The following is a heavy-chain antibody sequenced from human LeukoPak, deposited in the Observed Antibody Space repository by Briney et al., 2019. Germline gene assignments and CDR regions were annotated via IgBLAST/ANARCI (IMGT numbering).Heavy chain of an antibody. V-gene: IGHV1-18*01. CDR2: ISAYNGNA. D-gene: IGHD6-6*01. CDR1: GYTFTSYG. CDR3: ARDLEYSSTWGLQH. J-gene: IGHJ1*01. Sequence: ASVKVSCKASGYTFTSYGISWVRQAPGQGLEWMGWISAYNGNANYAQKLQGRVTMTTDTSTSTAYMELRSLRSDDTAVYYCARDLEYSSTWGLQHWGQGTLVTVSS.